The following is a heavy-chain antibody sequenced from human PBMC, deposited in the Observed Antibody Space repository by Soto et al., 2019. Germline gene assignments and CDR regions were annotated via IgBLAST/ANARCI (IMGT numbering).Heavy chain of an antibody. V-gene: IGHV4-59*08. CDR3: ASTYYDFWSGYLTLDYYYMDV. Sequence: SETLSLTCTVSGGSISSYYWSWIRQPPGKGLEWIGYIYYSGSTNYNPSLKSRVTISVDTSKNQFSLKLSSVTAADTAVYYCASTYYDFWSGYLTLDYYYMDVWGKGTTVTVSS. CDR1: GGSISSYY. J-gene: IGHJ6*03. CDR2: IYYSGST. D-gene: IGHD3-3*01.